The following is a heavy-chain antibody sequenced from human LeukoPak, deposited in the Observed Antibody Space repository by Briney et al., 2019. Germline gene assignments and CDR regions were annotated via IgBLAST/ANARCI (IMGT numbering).Heavy chain of an antibody. CDR2: IYHSGST. Sequence: SETLSLTCAVSGYSISSGYYWGWIRQPPGKGLEWIGSIYHSGSTYYNPSLKSRVTISVDTSKNQFSLRLSSVTAADTAVYYCARQGVLRFLEWLSDFHYWGQGTLVTVSS. J-gene: IGHJ4*02. D-gene: IGHD3-3*01. CDR1: GYSISSGYY. CDR3: ARQGVLRFLEWLSDFHY. V-gene: IGHV4-38-2*01.